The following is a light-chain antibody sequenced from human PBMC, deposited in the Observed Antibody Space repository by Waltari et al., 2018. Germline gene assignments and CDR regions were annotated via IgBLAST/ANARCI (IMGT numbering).Light chain of an antibody. V-gene: IGLV1-47*01. Sequence: QSVVTQPPSTSGTPGQRVTISCSGSNSNIGRNSVYWYQQLPGTAPKRVIYRGNQRPSGVSDRFYGSKSGTSASLAISGLRSEDEADYYCAAWDDSLSAYVFGTGTKVTVL. CDR3: AAWDDSLSAYV. J-gene: IGLJ1*01. CDR2: RGN. CDR1: NSNIGRNS.